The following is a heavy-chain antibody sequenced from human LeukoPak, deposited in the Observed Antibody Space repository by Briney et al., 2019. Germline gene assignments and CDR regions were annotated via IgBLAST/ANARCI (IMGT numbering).Heavy chain of an antibody. J-gene: IGHJ4*02. CDR3: AKDRALSSGSYGICDY. CDR1: GFTFSSYA. Sequence: GGSLRLSCAASGFTFSSYAMSWVRQAPGKGLEWVSAISGSGGSTYYADSVKGQFTISRDNSKNTLYLQMNSLRAEDTAVYYCAKDRALSSGSYGICDYWGQGTLVTVSS. CDR2: ISGSGGST. V-gene: IGHV3-23*01. D-gene: IGHD1-26*01.